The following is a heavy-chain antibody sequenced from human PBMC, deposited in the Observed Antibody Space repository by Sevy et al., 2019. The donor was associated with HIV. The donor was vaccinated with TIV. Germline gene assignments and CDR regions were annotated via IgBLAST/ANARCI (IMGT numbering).Heavy chain of an antibody. CDR2: FSFGCGKI. Sequence: GGSLRLSRAASGFAFYEYSMSWIRQAPGKGLEWVATFSFGCGKINYADSVKGRFTISRDNSKNSFYLQMDNLRVEDTALYYCAREGCSRPHDYWGQGTRVTVSS. D-gene: IGHD2-8*01. V-gene: IGHV3-23*01. J-gene: IGHJ4*02. CDR3: AREGCSRPHDY. CDR1: GFAFYEYS.